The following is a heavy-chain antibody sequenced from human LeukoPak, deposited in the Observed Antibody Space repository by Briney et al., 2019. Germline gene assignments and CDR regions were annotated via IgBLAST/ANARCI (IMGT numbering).Heavy chain of an antibody. CDR1: GFTFSSYA. Sequence: GRSLRLSCAASGFTFSSYAMHWVRQAPGKGLEWVAVISYDGSNKYYADSVKGRFTISRDNSKNTLYLQMNSLRAEDTAVYYCARGGGIYSYGRYYFDYWGQGTPVTVSS. D-gene: IGHD5-18*01. CDR3: ARGGGIYSYGRYYFDY. V-gene: IGHV3-30-3*01. J-gene: IGHJ4*02. CDR2: ISYDGSNK.